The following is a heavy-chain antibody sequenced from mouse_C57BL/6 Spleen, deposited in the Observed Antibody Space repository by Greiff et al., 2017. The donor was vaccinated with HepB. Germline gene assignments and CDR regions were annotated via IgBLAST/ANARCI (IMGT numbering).Heavy chain of an antibody. CDR3: ARWVYYYGSSYPPIDY. D-gene: IGHD1-1*01. Sequence: QVQLQQPGAELVKPGASVKLSCKASGYTFTSYWMQWVKQRPGQGLEWIGEIDPSDSYTNYNQKFKVKATLTVDTSSSTAYMQLSSLTSEDSAVYYCARWVYYYGSSYPPIDYWGQGTTLTVSS. J-gene: IGHJ2*01. CDR2: IDPSDSYT. V-gene: IGHV1-50*01. CDR1: GYTFTSYW.